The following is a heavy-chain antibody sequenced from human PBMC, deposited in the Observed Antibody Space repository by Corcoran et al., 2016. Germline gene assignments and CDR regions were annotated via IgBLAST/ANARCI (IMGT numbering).Heavy chain of an antibody. J-gene: IGHJ6*02. D-gene: IGHD2-15*01. CDR1: GYTFTGYY. CDR3: SRSITRTYCSGGSCYPSYYYYGMDV. V-gene: IGHV1-2*02. CDR2: INPNSGGT. Sequence: QVQLVQSGAEVKKPGASVKVSCKASGYTFTGYYMHWVRQAPGQGLEWMGWINPNSGGTNYAQKFQGRVTMTRDTSISTAYMELSRLRSDDTAVDYCSRSITRTYCSGGSCYPSYYYYGMDVWGQGTTVTVSS.